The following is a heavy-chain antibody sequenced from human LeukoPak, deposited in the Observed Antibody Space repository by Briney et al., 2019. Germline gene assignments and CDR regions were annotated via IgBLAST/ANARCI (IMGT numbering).Heavy chain of an antibody. CDR1: GFTFSSYS. Sequence: GGSLRLSCAASGFTFSSYSMNWVRQAPGKGLEWVSYISSSSSTIYYADSVKGRFTISRDNAKNSLYLQMNSLRAEDTAVYYCATNYYASWFYGYWGQGTLATVSS. D-gene: IGHD3-22*01. CDR2: ISSSSSTI. CDR3: ATNYYASWFYGY. V-gene: IGHV3-48*01. J-gene: IGHJ4*02.